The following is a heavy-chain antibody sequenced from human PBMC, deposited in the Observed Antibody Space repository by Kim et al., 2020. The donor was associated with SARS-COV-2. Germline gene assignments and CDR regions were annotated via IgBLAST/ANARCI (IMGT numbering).Heavy chain of an antibody. CDR1: GFTFSSYG. V-gene: IGHV3-30*18. CDR3: AKLWDPGDY. Sequence: GGSLRLSCAASGFTFSSYGMHWVRQAPGKGLEWVAVISYDGSNKYYADSVKGRFTISRDNSKNTLYLQMNSLRAEDTAVYYCAKLWDPGDYWGQGTLVTVSS. D-gene: IGHD1-26*01. J-gene: IGHJ4*02. CDR2: ISYDGSNK.